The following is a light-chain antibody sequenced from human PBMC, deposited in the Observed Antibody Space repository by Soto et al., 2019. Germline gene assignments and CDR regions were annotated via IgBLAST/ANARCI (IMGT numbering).Light chain of an antibody. V-gene: IGLV2-23*03. CDR3: FSYAGSSTFWV. CDR1: SSDVGSYNL. CDR2: EGS. J-gene: IGLJ3*02. Sequence: ALTQPASVSGSPGQSITISCTATSSDVGSYNLVSWYQQHPGNAPKLMIYEGSKRPSGVSNRFSGSRSGNTASLTISGLQAEDEADYYCFSYAGSSTFWVFGGGTKLTVL.